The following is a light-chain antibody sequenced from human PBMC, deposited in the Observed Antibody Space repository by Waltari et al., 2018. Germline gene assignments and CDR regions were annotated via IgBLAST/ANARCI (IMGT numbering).Light chain of an antibody. CDR2: SNN. CDR1: SSTIGSKT. Sequence: QSMLTQPPSASGTPGQRVTISCSGHSSTIGSKTVNWYQHLPGTAPRVLIYSNNQRPSGVPDRFSGSKSGTSASLAISGLQSEDEADYYCSSWDDSVIGPVFGGGTKLTVL. CDR3: SSWDDSVIGPV. J-gene: IGLJ2*01. V-gene: IGLV1-44*01.